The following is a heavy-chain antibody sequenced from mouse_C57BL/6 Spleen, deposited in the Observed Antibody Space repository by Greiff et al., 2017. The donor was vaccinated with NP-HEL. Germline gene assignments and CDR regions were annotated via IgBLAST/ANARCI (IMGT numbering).Heavy chain of an antibody. Sequence: VQLKESGPGLVKPSQSLSLTCSVTGYSITSGYYWNWIRQFPGNKLEWMGYISYDGSNNYNPSLKNRISITRDTSKNQFFLKLNSVTTEDTATYYCARPSSSWFAYWGQGTLVTVSA. V-gene: IGHV3-6*01. CDR2: ISYDGSN. J-gene: IGHJ3*01. CDR3: ARPSSSWFAY. CDR1: GYSITSGYY. D-gene: IGHD1-1*01.